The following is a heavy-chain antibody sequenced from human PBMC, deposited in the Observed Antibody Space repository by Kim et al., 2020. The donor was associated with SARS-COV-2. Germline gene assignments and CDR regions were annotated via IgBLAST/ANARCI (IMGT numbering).Heavy chain of an antibody. Sequence: VQKFQGRVTMTRDTSTSTVYMELSSLRSEDTAVYYCARNMVRGVIMGLDYWGQGTLVTVSS. D-gene: IGHD3-10*01. V-gene: IGHV1-46*01. CDR3: ARNMVRGVIMGLDY. J-gene: IGHJ4*02.